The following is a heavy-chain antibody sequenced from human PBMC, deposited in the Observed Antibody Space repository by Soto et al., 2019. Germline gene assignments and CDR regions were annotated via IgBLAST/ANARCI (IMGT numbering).Heavy chain of an antibody. CDR2: INAGNGNT. V-gene: IGHV1-3*01. D-gene: IGHD6-19*01. J-gene: IGHJ4*01. CDR1: GFTFTKYA. CDR3: ARDYADIAVAGIPLLAH. Sequence: QVQLVQSGAEVKKPGASVNVSCKASGFTFTKYAMHWVRQAPGQRLEWMGWINAGNGNTRYSQRLQGRVTSSRDTSASTVYMDLSSLRSEDTAVYYCARDYADIAVAGIPLLAHGGQGTLVTVSS.